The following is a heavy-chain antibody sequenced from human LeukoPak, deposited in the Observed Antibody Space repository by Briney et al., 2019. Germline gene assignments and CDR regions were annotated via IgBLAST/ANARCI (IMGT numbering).Heavy chain of an antibody. V-gene: IGHV1-46*01. CDR3: AREVRLTMVRGASHFDY. CDR2: INPSGGST. CDR1: GYTFTSYY. J-gene: IGHJ4*02. Sequence: ASVKVSCKASGYTFTSYYMHWVRQAPGQGLEWMGIINPSGGSTSYAQKFQGRVTMTRDTSTSTVYMELSSLRSEDTAVYYCAREVRLTMVRGASHFDYWGQGTLVTVSS. D-gene: IGHD3-10*01.